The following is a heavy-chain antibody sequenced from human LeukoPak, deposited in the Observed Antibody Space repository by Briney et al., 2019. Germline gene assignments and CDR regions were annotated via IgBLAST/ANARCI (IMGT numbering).Heavy chain of an antibody. J-gene: IGHJ4*02. CDR3: AKSRGLNSGYDSPFDY. V-gene: IGHV3-23*01. D-gene: IGHD5-12*01. CDR1: GFTFSSYA. Sequence: GGSLRLSCAASGFTFSSYAMSWVRQAPGKGLEWVSAISAGGSTYYADSVKGRFTISRDNSKNTLYLQMNSLRADDTAVYYCAKSRGLNSGYDSPFDYRGQGTLVTVSS. CDR2: ISAGGST.